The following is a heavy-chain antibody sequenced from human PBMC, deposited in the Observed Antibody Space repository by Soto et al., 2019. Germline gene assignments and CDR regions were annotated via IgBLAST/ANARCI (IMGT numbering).Heavy chain of an antibody. V-gene: IGHV1-18*04. CDR1: GYTFAHYG. CDR2: ISGNNGAT. J-gene: IGHJ4*02. CDR3: ARVRRYGDYVDH. D-gene: IGHD4-17*01. Sequence: ASVKVSCKASGYTFAHYGISWVRQAPRQGLEWMGWISGNNGATNYAPKMQGRVTMTIDTSTDTAYMDLRSLTSDDTAVYYCARVRRYGDYVDHWGQGTLVTVSS.